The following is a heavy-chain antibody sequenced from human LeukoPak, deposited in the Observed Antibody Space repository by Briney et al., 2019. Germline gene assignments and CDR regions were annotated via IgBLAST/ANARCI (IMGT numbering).Heavy chain of an antibody. J-gene: IGHJ4*02. CDR3: ARDRSTVTTWVDY. V-gene: IGHV3-48*04. Sequence: SGGSLRLSCAASGFTFTTYWMSWVRQAPGKGLEWVSYISSGGTTIYYADSVKGRFTISRDNAKNSLYLQMNSLRAEDTAVYYCARDRSTVTTWVDYWGQGTLVTVSS. D-gene: IGHD4-17*01. CDR1: GFTFTTYW. CDR2: ISSGGTTI.